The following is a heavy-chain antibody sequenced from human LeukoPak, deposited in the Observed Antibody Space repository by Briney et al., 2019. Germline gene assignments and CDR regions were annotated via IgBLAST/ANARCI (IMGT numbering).Heavy chain of an antibody. CDR3: AREAAGYSSGWYYKNFDY. V-gene: IGHV1-18*01. CDR1: GYTFTSYG. D-gene: IGHD6-19*01. J-gene: IGHJ4*02. Sequence: ASVKVSCKASGYTFTSYGISWVRQAPGQGLEWTGWISAYNGNTNYAQKLQGRVTMTTDTSTSTAYMELRSLRSDDTAVYYCAREAAGYSSGWYYKNFDYWGQGTLVTVSS. CDR2: ISAYNGNT.